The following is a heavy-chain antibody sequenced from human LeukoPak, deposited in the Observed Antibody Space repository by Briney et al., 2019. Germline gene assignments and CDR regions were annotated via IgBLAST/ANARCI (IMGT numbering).Heavy chain of an antibody. V-gene: IGHV3-30*03. D-gene: IGHD6-13*01. CDR1: GFTFSSYG. J-gene: IGHJ6*02. CDR3: ATDSGSSWTTSYYYGMDV. CDR2: ISYDGSNK. Sequence: GGSLRLSCAASGFTFSSYGMHWVRQAPGKGLEWVAVISYDGSNKYYADSVKGRFTISRDNSKNRLYLKMNSLRGEDTAVDYCATDSGSSWTTSYYYGMDVWGQGTTVTVSS.